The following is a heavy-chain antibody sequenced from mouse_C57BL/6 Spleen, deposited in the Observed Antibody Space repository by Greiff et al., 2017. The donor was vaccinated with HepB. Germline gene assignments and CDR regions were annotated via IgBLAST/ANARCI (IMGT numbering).Heavy chain of an antibody. CDR2: IYPGSGST. Sequence: VKLQQPGAELVKPGASVKMSCKASGYTFTSYWITWVKQRPGQGLEWIGDIYPGSGSTNYNEKFKSKATLTVDTSSSTAYMQLSSLTSEDSAVYYCARSGRWLLQGDYWGQGTTLTVSS. CDR1: GYTFTSYW. D-gene: IGHD2-3*01. V-gene: IGHV1-55*01. J-gene: IGHJ2*01. CDR3: ARSGRWLLQGDY.